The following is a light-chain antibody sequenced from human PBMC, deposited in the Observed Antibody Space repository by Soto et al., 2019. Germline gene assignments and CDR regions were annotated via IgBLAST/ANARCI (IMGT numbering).Light chain of an antibody. CDR2: EVS. CDR1: SSDVGSYDY. J-gene: IGLJ2*01. CDR3: SSYSDSTTSYVI. Sequence: QSVLTQPASVSASPGQSITMSCTGTSSDVGSYDYVSWYQHHPGKAPKLMIYEVSNRPSGVSNRFSGSKSGNTASLTISGLQAEDEADYYCSSYSDSTTSYVIFGGGTKLTVL. V-gene: IGLV2-14*01.